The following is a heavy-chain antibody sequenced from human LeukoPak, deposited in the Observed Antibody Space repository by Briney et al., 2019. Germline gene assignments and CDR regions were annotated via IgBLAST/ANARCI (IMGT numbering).Heavy chain of an antibody. CDR3: ARGAPLGYCSSTSCGHYYYMDV. CDR2: INPNSGGT. Sequence: ASVKVSCKASGGTFSSYAISWVRQAPGQGLEWMGWINPNSGGTNYAQKFQGRVTMTRDTSISTAYMELSRLRSDDTAVYYCARGAPLGYCSSTSCGHYYYMDVWGKGTTVTVSS. V-gene: IGHV1-2*02. CDR1: GGTFSSYA. D-gene: IGHD2-2*01. J-gene: IGHJ6*03.